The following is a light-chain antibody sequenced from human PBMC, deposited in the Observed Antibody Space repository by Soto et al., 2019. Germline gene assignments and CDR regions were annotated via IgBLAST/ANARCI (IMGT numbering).Light chain of an antibody. CDR3: GTWDSSLSAVV. V-gene: IGLV1-51*01. CDR2: DNN. J-gene: IGLJ2*01. Sequence: QSVLTQPPSVSAAPGQKVTIFCSGSSSNIGSDSVSWYQQLPGIVPKLLIYDNNKRPSGIPDRFSGSKSGTSATLGITGLQTGDEADYYCGTWDSSLSAVVFGGGTKLTVL. CDR1: SSNIGSDS.